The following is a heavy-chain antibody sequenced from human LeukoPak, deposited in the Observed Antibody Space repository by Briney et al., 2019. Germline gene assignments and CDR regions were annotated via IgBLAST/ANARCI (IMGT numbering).Heavy chain of an antibody. CDR1: GGTFSSYA. CDR3: ARAGSSEYYYYYGMDV. V-gene: IGHV1-69*04. CDR2: IIPILGIA. J-gene: IGHJ6*02. D-gene: IGHD6-6*01. Sequence: SVKVSCKASGGTFSSYAISWVRQAPGQGLEWMGRIIPILGIANCAQKFQGRVTITADKSTSTAYMELSSLRSEDTAVYYCARAGSSEYYYYYGMDVWGQGTTVTVSS.